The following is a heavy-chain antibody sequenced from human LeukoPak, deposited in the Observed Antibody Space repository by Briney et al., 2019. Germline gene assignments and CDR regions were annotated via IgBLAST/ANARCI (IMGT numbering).Heavy chain of an antibody. J-gene: IGHJ4*02. CDR1: GYSSTSYW. CDR2: IYPADSDT. CDR3: ARQSDSDSPFDY. Sequence: GESLKISCKVSGYSSTSYWIGWVRQMPGKGLEWMGIIYPADSDTKYSPSFQGQVTISSDKSISTSYVQWSSLKASDTATYYCARQSDSDSPFDYWGQGTLVTDS. V-gene: IGHV5-51*01. D-gene: IGHD2-15*01.